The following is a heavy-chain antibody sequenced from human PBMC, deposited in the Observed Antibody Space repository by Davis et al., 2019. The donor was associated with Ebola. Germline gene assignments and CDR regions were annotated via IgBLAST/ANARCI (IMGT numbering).Heavy chain of an antibody. Sequence: SETLSLTCTVSGDSMSPYYWSWIRQPPGKGLEWIGEINHSGSTNYNPSLKSRVTISVDTSKNQFSLKLSSVTAADTAVYYCAREGFWSGYRSRFDYWGQGTLVTVSS. V-gene: IGHV4-34*01. CDR1: GDSMSPYY. CDR2: INHSGST. CDR3: AREGFWSGYRSRFDY. D-gene: IGHD3-3*01. J-gene: IGHJ4*02.